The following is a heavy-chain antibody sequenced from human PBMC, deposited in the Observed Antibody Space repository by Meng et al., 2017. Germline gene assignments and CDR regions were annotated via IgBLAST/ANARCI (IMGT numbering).Heavy chain of an antibody. Sequence: SETLSLTCTVSGGSISSSSYYRGWIRQPPGKGLEWIGSIYYSGSTYYNPSLKSRVTISVDTSKNQFSLKLSSVTAADTAVYYCARDLYCTNGVCYVFDYWGQGTLVTVSS. CDR1: GGSISSSSYY. J-gene: IGHJ4*02. V-gene: IGHV4-39*07. D-gene: IGHD2-8*01. CDR2: IYYSGST. CDR3: ARDLYCTNGVCYVFDY.